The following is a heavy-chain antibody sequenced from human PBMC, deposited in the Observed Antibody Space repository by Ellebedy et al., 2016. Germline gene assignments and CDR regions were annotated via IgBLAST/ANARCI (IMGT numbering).Heavy chain of an antibody. CDR1: GYTFTSYD. CDR2: MNPNSGNT. J-gene: IGHJ3*02. V-gene: IGHV1-8*01. Sequence: ASVKVSCXASGYTFTSYDINWVRQATGQGLEWMGWMNPNSGNTGYAQKFQGRVTMTRNTSISTAYMELSSLRSEDTAVYYCARGILVVVPAATDAFDIWGQGTMVTVSS. CDR3: ARGILVVVPAATDAFDI. D-gene: IGHD2-2*01.